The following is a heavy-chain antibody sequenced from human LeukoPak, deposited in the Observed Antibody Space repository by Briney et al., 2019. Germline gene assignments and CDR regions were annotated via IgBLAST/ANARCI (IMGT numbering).Heavy chain of an antibody. V-gene: IGHV3-33*01. CDR1: GFTFSSYG. D-gene: IGHD2-21*02. Sequence: GGSLRLSCGASGFTFSSYGMNWLRQAPGKGLEWVAVIWYDGSHKYYADSAKGRFTISRDNSKSTVSLQMDSLRVEDTALYYCARDLGGCGDRFCSYYFDHWGQGIQVTVSS. CDR3: ARDLGGCGDRFCSYYFDH. J-gene: IGHJ4*02. CDR2: IWYDGSHK.